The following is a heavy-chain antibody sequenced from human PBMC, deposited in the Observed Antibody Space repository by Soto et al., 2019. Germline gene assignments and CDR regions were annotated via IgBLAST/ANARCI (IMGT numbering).Heavy chain of an antibody. Sequence: GGSLRLSCAASGFTFSSYWMSWVRQAPGKGLEWVANIKQDGREKYYVDSVKGRFTISRDNAKNSLYLQMNSLRAEDTAVYYCARVTEYCSSSSCRSDYMDVWGKGTTVTVSS. J-gene: IGHJ6*03. CDR1: GFTFSSYW. CDR3: ARVTEYCSSSSCRSDYMDV. CDR2: IKQDGREK. V-gene: IGHV3-7*04. D-gene: IGHD2-2*01.